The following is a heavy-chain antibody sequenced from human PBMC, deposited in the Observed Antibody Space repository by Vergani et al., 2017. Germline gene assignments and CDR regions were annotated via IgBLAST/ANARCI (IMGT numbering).Heavy chain of an antibody. CDR2: IIPTLGIA. CDR3: ASDQTFVRVFIPSMDV. D-gene: IGHD3-10*02. CDR1: GGTLRSYA. V-gene: IGHV1-69*04. Sequence: QVQLVQSGAEVKKPGSSVKVSCKASGGTLRSYAISWVRQAPGQGLEWMGRIIPTLGIANYAQKFQGRVTITADKSTSTAYMELSSLRSEDTAVYYCASDQTFVRVFIPSMDVWGQGTTVTVSS. J-gene: IGHJ6*02.